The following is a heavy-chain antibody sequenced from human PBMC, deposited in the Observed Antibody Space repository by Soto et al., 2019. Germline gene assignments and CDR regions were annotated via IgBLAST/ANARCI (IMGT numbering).Heavy chain of an antibody. Sequence: GGSLRLSCAASGFTFSSYAMSWVRQAPGKGLEWVSGISWNGRSKAYAGSVEGRFTIPRDSASNSLYLQMDSLRAEDTALYYCAKDGVSLAYFYYMDVWGKGTTVTVSS. V-gene: IGHV3-9*01. CDR2: ISWNGRSK. CDR3: AKDGVSLAYFYYMDV. J-gene: IGHJ6*03. D-gene: IGHD2-21*01. CDR1: GFTFSSYA.